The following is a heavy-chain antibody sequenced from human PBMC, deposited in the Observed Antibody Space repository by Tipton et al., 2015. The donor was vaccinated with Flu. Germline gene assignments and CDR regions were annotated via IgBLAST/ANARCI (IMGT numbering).Heavy chain of an antibody. CDR2: INPKSGGT. V-gene: IGHV1-2*06. CDR3: ARAANSGSYSH. D-gene: IGHD1-26*01. CDR1: GYTFTGNY. J-gene: IGHJ4*02. Sequence: QVQLVQSGPEVKKPGASVKVSCKPFGYTFTGNYIHWVRQAPGQGLEWMGRINPKSGGTDYAQKFQGRVTMTRDTSISTAYMEVTRLRSDDTAVYYCARAANSGSYSHWGQGTLVTVSS.